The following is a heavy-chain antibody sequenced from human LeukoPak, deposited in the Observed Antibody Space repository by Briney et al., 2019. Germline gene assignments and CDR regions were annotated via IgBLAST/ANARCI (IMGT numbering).Heavy chain of an antibody. CDR3: AKMGGGNSEAFDI. D-gene: IGHD4-23*01. CDR1: GFTFDDYA. Sequence: GRSLRLSCAASGFTFDDYAMHWVRQAPGKGLEWASGISWNSGSIGYADSVKGRFTISRDNAKNPLYLQINSLRAEDMASYYCAKMGGGNSEAFDIWGQGTMVTVS. J-gene: IGHJ3*02. V-gene: IGHV3-9*03. CDR2: ISWNSGSI.